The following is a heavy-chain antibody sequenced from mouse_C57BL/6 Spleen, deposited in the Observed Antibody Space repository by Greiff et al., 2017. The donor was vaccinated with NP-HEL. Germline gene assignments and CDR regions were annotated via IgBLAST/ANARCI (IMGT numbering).Heavy chain of an antibody. J-gene: IGHJ2*01. CDR2: IDPSDSYT. V-gene: IGHV1-50*01. D-gene: IGHD1-1*01. CDR3: AREGITTVVARTYYFDY. Sequence: QVQLQQPGAELVKPGASVKLSCKASGYTFTSYWMQWVKQRPGQGLEWIGEIDPSDSYTNYNQKFKGKATLTVDTSSSTAYMQLSSLTSEDSAVYYCAREGITTVVARTYYFDYWGQGTTLTVSS. CDR1: GYTFTSYW.